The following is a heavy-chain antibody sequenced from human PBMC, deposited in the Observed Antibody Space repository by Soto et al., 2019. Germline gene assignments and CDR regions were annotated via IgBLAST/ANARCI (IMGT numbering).Heavy chain of an antibody. D-gene: IGHD5-12*01. V-gene: IGHV3-15*07. CDR3: AADIPSQGRGEFDF. CDR1: GFSFTNAW. CDR2: IKGQIDYEAT. Sequence: EAQLVEYGGGLVKTGESLRLSCSAAGFSFTNAWINWVRQAPGKGLEWVGHIKGQIDYEATDYAAPVRGRFTFSRDDSTNTVYLQMNSLKADDTAVYYCAADIPSQGRGEFDFWGQGTQVTVSS. J-gene: IGHJ4*02.